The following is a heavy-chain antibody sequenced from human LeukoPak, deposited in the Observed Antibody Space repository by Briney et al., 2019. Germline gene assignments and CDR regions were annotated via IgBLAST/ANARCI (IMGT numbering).Heavy chain of an antibody. D-gene: IGHD3-9*01. V-gene: IGHV3-20*04. J-gene: IGHJ3*01. Sequence: PGGSLRLSCAASGFIFSSYSMSWVRQAPGKGLEWVSSINWKGVSTGYADSVKGRFTISRDNAKKSLYLQMNNLRAEDTALYYCARESYDILTGFLGFDVWGPGTMVTVSS. CDR1: GFIFSSYS. CDR3: ARESYDILTGFLGFDV. CDR2: INWKGVST.